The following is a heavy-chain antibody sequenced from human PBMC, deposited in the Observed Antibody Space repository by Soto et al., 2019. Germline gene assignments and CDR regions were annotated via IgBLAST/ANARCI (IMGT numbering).Heavy chain of an antibody. J-gene: IGHJ6*02. D-gene: IGHD3-3*01. CDR1: GFTFSSYW. Sequence: GGSLRLSCAASGFTFSSYWMSWVRQAPGKGLEWVANIKQDGSEKYYVDSVKGRFTISRDNAKNSLYLQMNSLRAEDTAVYYCAREIWSGYSRVHYYYYGMDVWGQGTTVTVS. CDR3: AREIWSGYSRVHYYYYGMDV. CDR2: IKQDGSEK. V-gene: IGHV3-7*03.